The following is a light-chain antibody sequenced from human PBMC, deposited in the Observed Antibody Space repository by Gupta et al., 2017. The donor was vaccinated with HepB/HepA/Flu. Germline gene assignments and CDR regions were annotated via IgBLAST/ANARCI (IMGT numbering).Light chain of an antibody. V-gene: IGKV1-39*01. J-gene: IGKJ4*02. CDR1: QSSTSY. CDR3: QPRQSTART. Sequence: DIQLSQSPSYLSASVGDRVTITCRASQSSTSYLNLYQQKPGKAPKLLIYAASSLQGGVPTRISGRGSAEDSTLSISIVEPEDFATYYMQPRQSTARTFGEGTKVEIK. CDR2: AAS.